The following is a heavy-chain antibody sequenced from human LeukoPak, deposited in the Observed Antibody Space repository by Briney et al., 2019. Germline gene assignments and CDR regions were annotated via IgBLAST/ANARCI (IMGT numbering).Heavy chain of an antibody. J-gene: IGHJ6*02. V-gene: IGHV4-59*01. CDR3: ATGTGTPPYYYGMDV. Sequence: SETLALTCTVSGGSISSYYWSWIRQPPGKGLEWIGYIYYSGSTNYNPSLKSRVTISVDTSKNQFSLKLSSVTAADTAVYYCATGTGTPPYYYGMDVWGQGTTVTVSS. CDR1: GGSISSYY. D-gene: IGHD3/OR15-3a*01. CDR2: IYYSGST.